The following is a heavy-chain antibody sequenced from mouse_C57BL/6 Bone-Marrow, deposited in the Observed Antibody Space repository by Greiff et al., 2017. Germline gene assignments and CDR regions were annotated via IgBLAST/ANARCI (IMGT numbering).Heavy chain of an antibody. CDR3: ARDGYDYDGGDAMDY. CDR1: GCTFTDYY. J-gene: IGHJ4*01. D-gene: IGHD2-4*01. V-gene: IGHV1-19*01. CDR2: INPYNGGT. Sequence: VQLQQSGPVLVKPGASVKMSCKASGCTFTDYYMNWVKQSHGKSLEWIGVINPYNGGTSYNQKFKGKATLTVDKSSSTAYMELNSLTSEDSAVYYCARDGYDYDGGDAMDYWGQGTSVTVSS.